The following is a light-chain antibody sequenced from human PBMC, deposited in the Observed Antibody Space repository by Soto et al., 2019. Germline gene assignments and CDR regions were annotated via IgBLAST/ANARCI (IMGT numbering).Light chain of an antibody. CDR3: SSYTSSSLYV. CDR2: EVS. CDR1: SSDVGVYNY. Sequence: QSALTQPASVSGSPGQSITISCTGASSDVGVYNYVSWYQQHPDKAPKLMIYEVSNRPSGVSNRFSGHKSGHTASLTISGLQDEDEADYYCSSYTSSSLYVFGPGTKVTVL. V-gene: IGLV2-14*01. J-gene: IGLJ1*01.